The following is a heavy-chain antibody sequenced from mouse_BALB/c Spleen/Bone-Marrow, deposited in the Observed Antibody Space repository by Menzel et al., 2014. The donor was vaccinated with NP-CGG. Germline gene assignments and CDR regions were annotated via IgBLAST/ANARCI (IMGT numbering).Heavy chain of an antibody. Sequence: VQLVESGPGLVAPSQSLSITCTISGFSLTSYGVHWVRQPPGKGLEWLTVIWNDGSTTYNSALKSRLTISKDNSKNQVFLEMNSLQTDDTGMYYCAKHGGGYFDYWGQGTSLIVSS. CDR2: IWNDGST. V-gene: IGHV2-6-1*01. CDR1: GFSLTSYG. CDR3: AKHGGGYFDY. J-gene: IGHJ2*02.